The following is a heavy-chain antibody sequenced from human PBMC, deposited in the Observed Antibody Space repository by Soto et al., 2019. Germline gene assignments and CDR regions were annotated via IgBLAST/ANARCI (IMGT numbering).Heavy chain of an antibody. D-gene: IGHD2-2*01. J-gene: IGHJ5*02. V-gene: IGHV1-18*01. CDR2: ISAYNGNT. CDR1: GYTFTSYG. CDR3: ARERRYCSSTSCRHFDP. Sequence: QVPLVQSGAEVKKPGASVKVSCKASGYTFTSYGISWVRQAPGQGLEWMGWISAYNGNTNYAQKLQGRVTMTTDTSTSTAYMELRSLRSDDTAVYYCARERRYCSSTSCRHFDPWGQGTLVTVSS.